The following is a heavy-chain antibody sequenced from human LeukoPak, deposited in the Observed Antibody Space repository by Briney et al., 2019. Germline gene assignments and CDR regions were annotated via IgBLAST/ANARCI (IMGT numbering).Heavy chain of an antibody. V-gene: IGHV3-74*01. Sequence: PGGSLRLSCAASGFTFSSYWMHWVRQAPGKGLLWVSRINTDGSSTNFADSVRGRFTISRDNAKNTLYLQMNSLRAEGTAVYYCTRDLSGTYYGRFDYWGQGTLVTVSS. CDR1: GFTFSSYW. CDR3: TRDLSGTYYGRFDY. J-gene: IGHJ4*02. CDR2: INTDGSST. D-gene: IGHD1-26*01.